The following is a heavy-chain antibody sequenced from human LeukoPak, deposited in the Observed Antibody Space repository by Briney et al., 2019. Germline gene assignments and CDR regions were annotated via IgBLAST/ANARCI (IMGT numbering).Heavy chain of an antibody. CDR1: GFTFSSYG. D-gene: IGHD3-10*01. CDR3: AKDRSAYYYGAGSYNFYFGMDV. J-gene: IGHJ6*04. Sequence: GGSLRLSCAASGFTFSSYGMHWVRQAPGKGLEWVAVISYDGSNEYYADSVKGRFTISRDNSKGTLDLQMNSLRAEDTAMYYCAKDRSAYYYGAGSYNFYFGMDVWGKGTTVTVSS. CDR2: ISYDGSNE. V-gene: IGHV3-30*18.